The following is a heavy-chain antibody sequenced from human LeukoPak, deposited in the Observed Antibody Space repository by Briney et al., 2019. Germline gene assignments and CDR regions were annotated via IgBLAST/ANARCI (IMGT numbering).Heavy chain of an antibody. V-gene: IGHV3-48*03. CDR1: GSTFSSYE. Sequence: GGSLRLSCAASGSTFSSYEMNWVRQAPGKGLEWVSKISSSGTTIYYADSVKGRFTTSRDNAKNSLYLQLNSLRAEDTAVYYCARTNWGLGGAFDMWGQGTMVTVSS. J-gene: IGHJ3*02. CDR2: ISSSGTTI. D-gene: IGHD7-27*01. CDR3: ARTNWGLGGAFDM.